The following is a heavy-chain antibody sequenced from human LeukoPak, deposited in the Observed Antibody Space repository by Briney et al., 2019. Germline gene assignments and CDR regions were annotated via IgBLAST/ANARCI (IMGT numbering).Heavy chain of an antibody. J-gene: IGHJ6*04. CDR1: GFTFSNYA. Sequence: PGASLRLSCAASGFTFSNYAMSWVRQAPGKGLEWVSVIYSGGSTYYADSVKGRFTISRDNSKNTLYLQMNSLRAEDTAVYYRARLAPAAYYYYYGMDVWGKGTTVTVSS. V-gene: IGHV3-53*01. D-gene: IGHD2-2*01. CDR2: IYSGGST. CDR3: ARLAPAAYYYYYGMDV.